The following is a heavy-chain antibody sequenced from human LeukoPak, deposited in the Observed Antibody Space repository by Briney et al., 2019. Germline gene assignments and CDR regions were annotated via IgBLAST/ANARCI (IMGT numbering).Heavy chain of an antibody. D-gene: IGHD6-19*01. Sequence: GGSLRLSCAASGFSVSSNYMSWVRQAPGKGLEWVSVIYSGGSTYYADSVKGRFTISRDNAKNSLYLQMNSLRAEDTAVYYCARTAVADYDYFDYWGQGTLVTVSS. J-gene: IGHJ4*02. CDR3: ARTAVADYDYFDY. V-gene: IGHV3-53*01. CDR2: IYSGGST. CDR1: GFSVSSNY.